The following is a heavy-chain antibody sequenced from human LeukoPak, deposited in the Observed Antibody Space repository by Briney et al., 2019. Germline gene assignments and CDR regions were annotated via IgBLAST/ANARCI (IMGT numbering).Heavy chain of an antibody. CDR1: GGSISSGGYS. D-gene: IGHD4-17*01. CDR3: ARGFWTTVNYWYSDL. Sequence: SETLSLTCAVSGGSISSGGYSWSWIRQPPGKGLEWIGYIYHSGSTYYNPSLKSRVTISVDRSKNQFSLKLSSVTAADTAVYYCARGFWTTVNYWYSDLWGRGTLVTVSS. V-gene: IGHV4-30-2*01. CDR2: IYHSGST. J-gene: IGHJ2*01.